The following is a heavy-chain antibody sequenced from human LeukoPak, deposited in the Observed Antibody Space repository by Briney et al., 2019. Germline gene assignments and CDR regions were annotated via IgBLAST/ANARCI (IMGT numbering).Heavy chain of an antibody. CDR2: IYYSGST. J-gene: IGHJ4*02. D-gene: IGHD2-2*01. CDR1: GGSISSSSYY. Sequence: PSETLSLTCTVSGGSISSSSYYWGWIRQPPGKGLEWIGSIYYSGSTYYNPSLKSRVTISVDTSKNQFSLKLSSVTAAGTAVYYCARDIVPASDHSGDYWGQGTLVTVSS. CDR3: ARDIVPASDHSGDY. V-gene: IGHV4-39*07.